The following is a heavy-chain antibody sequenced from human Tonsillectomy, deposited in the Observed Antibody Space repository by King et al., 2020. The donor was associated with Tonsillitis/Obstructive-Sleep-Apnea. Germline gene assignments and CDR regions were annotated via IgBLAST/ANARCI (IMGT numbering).Heavy chain of an antibody. CDR3: ARCSSPVHYYYYMDV. CDR2: IFSNDEK. J-gene: IGHJ6*03. D-gene: IGHD6-6*01. V-gene: IGHV2-26*01. CDR1: GFSLSNARLG. Sequence: VTLKESGPVLVKPTENLTLTCTVSGFSLSNARLGVSWIRQPPGKALEWLAHIFSNDEKSYSTSLKSRLTISKDTSKSQVVLTMTNMDPVDTATYYCARCSSPVHYYYYMDVWGKGTTVTVSS.